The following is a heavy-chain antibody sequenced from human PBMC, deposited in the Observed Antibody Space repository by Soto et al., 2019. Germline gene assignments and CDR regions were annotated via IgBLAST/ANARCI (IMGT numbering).Heavy chain of an antibody. CDR2: ISGSGLTI. V-gene: IGHV3-48*03. CDR1: GFIFSDYE. Sequence: PGGSLRLSCAASGFIFSDYEINWVRQAPGKGLEWVSYISGSGLTIYYADSVKVRFTISRDNAKNSLYLQMNSLGVEDTAVYYCARGPYRNTYNWFDSWGQGTLGTVSS. J-gene: IGHJ5*02. D-gene: IGHD5-12*01. CDR3: ARGPYRNTYNWFDS.